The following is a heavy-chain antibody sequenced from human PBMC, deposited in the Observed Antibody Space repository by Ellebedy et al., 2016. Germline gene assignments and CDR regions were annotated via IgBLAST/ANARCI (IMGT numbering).Heavy chain of an antibody. J-gene: IGHJ4*02. CDR2: ISSNGGST. CDR1: GFTFSSYA. CDR3: ARDFDY. V-gene: IGHV3-64*04. Sequence: GESLKISXSASGFTFSSYAMHWVRQAPGKGLEYVSAISSNGGSTYYADSVKGRFTISRDNSKNTLYLQMNSLRAEDTAVYYCARDFDYWGQGTLVTVSS.